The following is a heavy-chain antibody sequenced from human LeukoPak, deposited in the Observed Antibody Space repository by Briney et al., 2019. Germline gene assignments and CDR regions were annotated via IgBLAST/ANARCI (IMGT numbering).Heavy chain of an antibody. CDR1: GYTFTAYG. CDR2: ISTYSDDA. Sequence: GASVKVSCEASGYTFTAYGITWVRQAPGQGLEWMGWISTYSDDAKYAQKLQGRVTWTTDSSTNTAYMEVWRLRSDDTAVYYCASGSYFFDFWGQGTLVTVSS. D-gene: IGHD2-15*01. CDR3: ASGSYFFDF. V-gene: IGHV1-18*01. J-gene: IGHJ4*02.